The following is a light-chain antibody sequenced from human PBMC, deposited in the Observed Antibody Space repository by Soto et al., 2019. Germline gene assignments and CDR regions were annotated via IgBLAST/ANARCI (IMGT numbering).Light chain of an antibody. CDR2: DAS. J-gene: IGKJ5*01. Sequence: EIVLTQSPATLSLSPGERATLSCRASQSVSSYLAWYQQKPGQAPRLLIYDASNRATGIPARFSGSGSGTDLPLPISSLEPEDFAVYYCQQRSNWPPRITFGQGTRLEIK. CDR3: QQRSNWPPRIT. V-gene: IGKV3-11*01. CDR1: QSVSSY.